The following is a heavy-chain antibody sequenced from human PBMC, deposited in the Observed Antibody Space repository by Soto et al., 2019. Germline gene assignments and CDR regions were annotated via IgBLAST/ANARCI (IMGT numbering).Heavy chain of an antibody. CDR3: AREVGTWYFDL. J-gene: IGHJ2*01. V-gene: IGHV3-48*02. CDR1: GFTFSTYN. CDR2: ISSRSSTT. D-gene: IGHD1-26*01. Sequence: GGSLRLSCAASGFTFSTYNMNWVRQAPGKGLEWVSYISSRSSTTYYADSVKGRFTISRDNAKNSLYLQMSSLRDEDTAVYYCAREVGTWYFDLWGRGTLVTVSS.